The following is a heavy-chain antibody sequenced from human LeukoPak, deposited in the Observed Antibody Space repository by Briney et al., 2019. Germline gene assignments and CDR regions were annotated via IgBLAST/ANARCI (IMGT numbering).Heavy chain of an antibody. CDR1: EFTFSDYY. V-gene: IGHV3-11*05. J-gene: IGHJ4*02. CDR3: ARGAFRFITVAGYFDY. CDR2: ISSSGTYT. D-gene: IGHD6-19*01. Sequence: PGGSLRLSCAASEFTFSDYYMNWIRQAPGKGLEWVSFISSSGTYTNFADSVKGRFTISRDNAKNSLYLQMNSLRAEDTAVYYCARGAFRFITVAGYFDYWGQGTLVTVSS.